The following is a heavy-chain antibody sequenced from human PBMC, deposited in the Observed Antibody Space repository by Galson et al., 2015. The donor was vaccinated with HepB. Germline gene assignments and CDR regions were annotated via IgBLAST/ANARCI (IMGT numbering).Heavy chain of an antibody. D-gene: IGHD6-13*01. V-gene: IGHV5-51*01. Sequence: QSGAEVKKPGESLKISCKGSGYSFTSYWIGWVRQMPGKGLEWMGIIYPGDSDTRYSPSFQGRVTIPADKSISTAYLQWSSLKASDTAMYYCARRAYSSSWFTKPFDYWGQGTLVTVSS. J-gene: IGHJ4*02. CDR3: ARRAYSSSWFTKPFDY. CDR2: IYPGDSDT. CDR1: GYSFTSYW.